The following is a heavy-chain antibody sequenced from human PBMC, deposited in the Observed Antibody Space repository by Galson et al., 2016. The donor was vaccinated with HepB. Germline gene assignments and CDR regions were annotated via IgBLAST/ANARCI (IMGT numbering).Heavy chain of an antibody. Sequence: TLSLTCTVSGGSISSYYWSWLRQPPEKGLEWIGYIYYSGSTNYNPSLKSRVTISVDTSKNQFSLKLSSVTAADTAVYYCARFRGGHDIWGQGTLVTVSS. CDR1: GGSISSYY. CDR3: ARFRGGHDI. V-gene: IGHV4-59*01. J-gene: IGHJ4*02. CDR2: IYYSGST. D-gene: IGHD1-1*01.